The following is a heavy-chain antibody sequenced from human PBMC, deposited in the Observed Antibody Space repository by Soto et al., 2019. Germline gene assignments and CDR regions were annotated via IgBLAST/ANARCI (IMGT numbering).Heavy chain of an antibody. V-gene: IGHV5-51*01. CDR1: GYSFTSYW. Sequence: GESLKISCKGSGYSFTSYWIGWVRQMPGKGLEWMGIIYPGDSDTRYSPSFQGQVTISADKSISTAYLQWSSLKASDTAMYYCPRQSVAGHYYYYGMDVWGQGTTATVSS. J-gene: IGHJ6*02. CDR3: PRQSVAGHYYYYGMDV. D-gene: IGHD6-19*01. CDR2: IYPGDSDT.